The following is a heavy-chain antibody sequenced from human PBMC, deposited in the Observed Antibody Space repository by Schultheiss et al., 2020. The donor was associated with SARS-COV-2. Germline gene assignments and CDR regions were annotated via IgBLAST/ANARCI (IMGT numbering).Heavy chain of an antibody. Sequence: GGSLRLSCAASGFTFSSYEMNWVRQAPGKGLEWVSYISSSGSTIYYADSVKGRFTISRDNAKNSLYLQMNSLRAEDTAVYYCARGGPRAVAPMDVWGQGTTVTVSS. V-gene: IGHV3-48*03. D-gene: IGHD6-19*01. J-gene: IGHJ6*02. CDR2: ISSSGSTI. CDR1: GFTFSSYE. CDR3: ARGGPRAVAPMDV.